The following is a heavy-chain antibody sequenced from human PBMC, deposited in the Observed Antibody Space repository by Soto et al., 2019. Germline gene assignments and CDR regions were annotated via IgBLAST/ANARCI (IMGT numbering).Heavy chain of an antibody. D-gene: IGHD3-9*01. Sequence: GGSLRLSCAASGFTFSSFPMRWVRQAPGQGLEWVSTITGSGGDTYYADSVKGRFTISRDNSKNTLYLQMSSLRAEDTAVYYCARTLGYFDLYGMDVWGQGTTVTVSS. J-gene: IGHJ6*02. CDR2: ITGSGGDT. V-gene: IGHV3-23*01. CDR1: GFTFSSFP. CDR3: ARTLGYFDLYGMDV.